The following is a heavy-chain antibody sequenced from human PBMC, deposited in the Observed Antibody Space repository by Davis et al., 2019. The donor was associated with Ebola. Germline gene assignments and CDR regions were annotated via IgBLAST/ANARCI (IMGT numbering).Heavy chain of an antibody. V-gene: IGHV1-69*13. CDR2: IIHIFGTT. CDR3: ATGDCSGGRCYPGLGVY. J-gene: IGHJ4*02. D-gene: IGHD2-15*01. CDR1: GGTFSSYA. Sequence: AASVQVSCKASGGTFSSYAISWVRQPPGQGLEWMGGIIHIFGTTNYAQKFQGRVTITADDSTSTVSMELSSLRSEDTAVYYCATGDCSGGRCYPGLGVYWGQGTLVTVSS.